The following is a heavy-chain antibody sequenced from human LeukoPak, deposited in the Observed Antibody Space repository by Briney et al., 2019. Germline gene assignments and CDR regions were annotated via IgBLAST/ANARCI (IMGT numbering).Heavy chain of an antibody. V-gene: IGHV3-23*01. Sequence: SCKASGYTFSSYGMSWVRQAPGKGLEWVSAISGSGGSTYYADSVKGRFTISRDNSKNTLYLQMNSLRAEDTAVYYCAKDSHIVVVTAILFGRVSWYFDLWGRGTLVTVSS. CDR1: GYTFSSYG. CDR2: ISGSGGST. J-gene: IGHJ2*01. D-gene: IGHD2-21*02. CDR3: AKDSHIVVVTAILFGRVSWYFDL.